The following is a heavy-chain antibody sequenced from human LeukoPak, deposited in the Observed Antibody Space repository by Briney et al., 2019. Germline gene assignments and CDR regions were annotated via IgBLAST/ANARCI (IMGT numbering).Heavy chain of an antibody. Sequence: GGSLRLSCAASGFTFSSYGMHWVRQAPGKGLEWVSSISSSSSYIYYADSVKGRFTISRDNAKNSLYLQMNSLRAEDTAVYYCARELAYSGYALDYWGQGTLVTVSS. CDR3: ARELAYSGYALDY. D-gene: IGHD5-12*01. V-gene: IGHV3-21*01. CDR1: GFTFSSYG. CDR2: ISSSSSYI. J-gene: IGHJ4*02.